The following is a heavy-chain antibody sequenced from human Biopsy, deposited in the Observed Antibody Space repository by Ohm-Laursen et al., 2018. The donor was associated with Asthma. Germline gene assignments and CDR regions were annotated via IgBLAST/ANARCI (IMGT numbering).Heavy chain of an antibody. Sequence: GASVKVSCKPLGGTFNTYVIGWVRQAPGQGLEWMGGINSVFGTTTYPQKFQDRATITADDSTSTVYVELSSLRSEDTAVYYCARKAGSCISRTCYSLDFWGQGTLVTVSS. D-gene: IGHD2-2*01. CDR3: ARKAGSCISRTCYSLDF. J-gene: IGHJ4*02. CDR1: GGTFNTYV. CDR2: INSVFGTT. V-gene: IGHV1-69*13.